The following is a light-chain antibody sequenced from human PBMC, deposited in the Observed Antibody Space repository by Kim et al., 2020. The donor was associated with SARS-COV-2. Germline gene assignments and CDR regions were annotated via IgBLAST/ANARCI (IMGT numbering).Light chain of an antibody. CDR2: GAS. CDR3: QLYDTWPT. V-gene: IGKV3-15*01. Sequence: EIVMTQSPATLSVSPGERATLSCRASQSVRNNLAWYQQIPGQAPRLLIHGASTGATGIPARFSGSGSGTEFTLTISSLQSEDFAVYYCQLYDTWPTFGQGTKLEI. J-gene: IGKJ2*01. CDR1: QSVRNN.